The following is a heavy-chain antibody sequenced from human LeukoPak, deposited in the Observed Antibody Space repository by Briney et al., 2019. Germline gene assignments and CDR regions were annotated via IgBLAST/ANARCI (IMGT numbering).Heavy chain of an antibody. V-gene: IGHV3-23*01. CDR1: GFTFSSYA. CDR3: AKLGYSSSWYRGSFDY. J-gene: IGHJ4*02. D-gene: IGHD6-13*01. Sequence: GGSLRLSCAASGFTFSSYAMSWVRQAPGKGLEWVSAISGSGGCTYYADSMKGRFTISRDNSKNTLYLQMNSLRAEDTAVYYCAKLGYSSSWYRGSFDYWGQGTLVTVSS. CDR2: ISGSGGCT.